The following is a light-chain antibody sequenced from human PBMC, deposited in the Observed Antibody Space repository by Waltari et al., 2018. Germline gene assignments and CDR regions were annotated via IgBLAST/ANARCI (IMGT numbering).Light chain of an antibody. V-gene: IGLV1-40*01. CDR1: GSHIGAGSA. CDR3: QSYDTSLSVV. CDR2: GTS. Sequence: QSVLTQPPSVSGAPGQRVTISCTGIGSHIGAGSAVPWYQQLPGKAPKLLIYGTSTRPLGVTDRYFGSQSGTSASLAITGLQAEDEADYYCQSYDTSLSVVFGGGTKLTVL. J-gene: IGLJ2*01.